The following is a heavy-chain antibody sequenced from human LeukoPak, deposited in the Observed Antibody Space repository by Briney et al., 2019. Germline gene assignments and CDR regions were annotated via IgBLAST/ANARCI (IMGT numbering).Heavy chain of an antibody. CDR3: TTYGDYDATFDY. CDR2: IKSKTDGGTT. CDR1: GFTFSNAW. D-gene: IGHD4-17*01. J-gene: IGHJ4*02. V-gene: IGHV3-15*01. Sequence: PGGSLRLSCAASGFTFSNAWMSWVRQASGKGLEWVGRIKSKTDGGTTDYAAPVKGRFTISRADSKNTMYLQMNSLKAEDTAVYYCTTYGDYDATFDYWGQGTLVTVSS.